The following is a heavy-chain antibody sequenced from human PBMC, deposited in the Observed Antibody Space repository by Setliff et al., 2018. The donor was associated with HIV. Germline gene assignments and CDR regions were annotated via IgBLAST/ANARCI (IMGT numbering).Heavy chain of an antibody. CDR1: GYMFTDYY. CDR3: ALLNHIVVVTALLPGDY. J-gene: IGHJ4*02. Sequence: GASVKVSCKASGYMFTDYYIHWVRQAPGQGLEWMGWINPNSDVANYAQKFQGRVTMPRDTSISTAYMELTRLRFDDTAVYYCALLNHIVVVTALLPGDYWGQGTPVTVSS. V-gene: IGHV1-2*02. D-gene: IGHD2-21*02. CDR2: INPNSDVA.